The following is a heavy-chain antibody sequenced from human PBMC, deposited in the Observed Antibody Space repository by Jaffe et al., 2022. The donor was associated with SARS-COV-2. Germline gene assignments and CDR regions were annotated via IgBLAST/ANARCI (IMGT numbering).Heavy chain of an antibody. D-gene: IGHD2-15*01. V-gene: IGHV3-48*01. CDR2: ISSSSTTI. J-gene: IGHJ4*02. CDR1: GFTFSSYS. CDR3: ARGYVVAAIDY. Sequence: EVQLVESGGGLVQPGGSLRLSCAASGFTFSSYSMNWVRQAPGKGLEWVSYISSSSTTIYYADSVKGRFTISRDNAKNSLYLQMNSLRAEDTAVYYCARGYVVAAIDYWGQGTLVTVSS.